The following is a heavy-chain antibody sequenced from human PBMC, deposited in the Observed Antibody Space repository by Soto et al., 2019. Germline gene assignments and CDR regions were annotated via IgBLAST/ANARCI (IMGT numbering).Heavy chain of an antibody. J-gene: IGHJ6*02. CDR1: GGSFSGYY. CDR3: ARHLTYCSAGSCYSDFPYYGMDV. CDR2: INHSGST. D-gene: IGHD2-15*01. V-gene: IGHV4-34*01. Sequence: PSETLSLTCAVYGGSFSGYYWTWIRKPPGTGLEWIGEINHSGSTNYNPSLKSRVTISVDTSKNQFSLKLSSVTAADTAVYYCARHLTYCSAGSCYSDFPYYGMDVWGQGTTVTVSS.